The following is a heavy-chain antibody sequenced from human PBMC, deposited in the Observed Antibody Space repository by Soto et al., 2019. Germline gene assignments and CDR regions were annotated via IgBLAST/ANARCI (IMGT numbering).Heavy chain of an antibody. V-gene: IGHV1-24*01. CDR1: GYTLTKFS. D-gene: IGHD1-7*01. CDR3: ATWVYNWNSRDHAFGI. Sequence: ASVKVSCKVSGYTLTKFSMNWVRQAPGKGLEWMGGFDPADGETIYSQKFQGRVTMTEDTSTDTAYMELSSLRSEDTAVYYCATWVYNWNSRDHAFGIWGQGTMVTVSS. J-gene: IGHJ3*02. CDR2: FDPADGET.